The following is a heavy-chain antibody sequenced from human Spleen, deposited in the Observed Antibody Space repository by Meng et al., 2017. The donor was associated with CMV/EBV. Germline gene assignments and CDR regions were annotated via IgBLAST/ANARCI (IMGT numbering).Heavy chain of an antibody. V-gene: IGHV4-39*07. CDR3: ALTTDNWFDP. D-gene: IGHD4-11*01. Sequence: SETLSLTCTVSGGSMGRGTYHWAWIRQPPGKGLEWIGSIHYNGNTFYNPSLKSRVTISGDTSKNQFSLKVNSLTAADTAVYYCALTTDNWFDPWGHGILVTVSS. CDR2: IHYNGNT. CDR1: GGSMGRGTYH. J-gene: IGHJ5*02.